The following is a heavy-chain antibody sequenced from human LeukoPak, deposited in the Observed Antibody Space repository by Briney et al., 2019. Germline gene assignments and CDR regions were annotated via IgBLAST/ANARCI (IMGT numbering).Heavy chain of an antibody. J-gene: IGHJ4*02. V-gene: IGHV1-2*02. D-gene: IGHD3-3*01. CDR3: ARKDYDFWSGYYGGSIVY. CDR1: GYTFTGYY. Sequence: ASVKVSCKASGYTFTGYYMHWVRQAPGQGLEWMGWINPNSGGTNYAQKFQGRVTMTRDTSISTAYMELSRLRSDDTAVSYCARKDYDFWSGYYGGSIVYWGQGTLVTVSS. CDR2: INPNSGGT.